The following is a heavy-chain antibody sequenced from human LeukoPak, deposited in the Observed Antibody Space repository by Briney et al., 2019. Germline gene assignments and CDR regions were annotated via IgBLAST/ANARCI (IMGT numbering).Heavy chain of an antibody. CDR1: GFTFSSYE. J-gene: IGHJ4*02. V-gene: IGHV3-48*03. D-gene: IGHD5-12*01. CDR3: ARDGYVRGGPCDY. CDR2: ISSSGSTI. Sequence: GGSLRLSCAASGFTFSSYEMNWVRQAPGKGLEWVSYISSSGSTIYYADSVKGRFTISRDNAKNSLYLQMNSLRAEDTAVYYCARDGYVRGGPCDYWGQGTLVTVSS.